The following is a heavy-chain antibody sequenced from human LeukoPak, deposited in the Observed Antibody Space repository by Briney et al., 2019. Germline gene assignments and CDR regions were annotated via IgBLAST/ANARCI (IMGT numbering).Heavy chain of an antibody. D-gene: IGHD4-17*01. CDR1: GYTFTNFY. CDR3: AAGHDYGDYVEAFDI. CDR2: INPDNGVT. Sequence: GASVNVSCKASGYTFTNFYIHWMRQAPGQGLEWMGWINPDNGVTDYAQKFQGRVTMTRDTSISAVYVELSSLRSEDTAVYYCAAGHDYGDYVEAFDIWGQGTMVTVSS. V-gene: IGHV1-2*02. J-gene: IGHJ3*02.